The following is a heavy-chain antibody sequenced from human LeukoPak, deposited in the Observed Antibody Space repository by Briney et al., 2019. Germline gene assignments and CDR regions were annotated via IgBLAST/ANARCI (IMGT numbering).Heavy chain of an antibody. J-gene: IGHJ4*02. V-gene: IGHV3-23*01. Sequence: GGSLRLSCAASGFTFRTFAMSWVRRAPGKGLEWVSTISGNGGSTYYADYVRGRFTISREKSKNTLYFQLNSLRAGEPALFYCERDPEYAIYYLDYWGQRTLVTVSS. CDR2: ISGNGGST. D-gene: IGHD3-9*01. CDR3: ERDPEYAIYYLDY. CDR1: GFTFRTFA.